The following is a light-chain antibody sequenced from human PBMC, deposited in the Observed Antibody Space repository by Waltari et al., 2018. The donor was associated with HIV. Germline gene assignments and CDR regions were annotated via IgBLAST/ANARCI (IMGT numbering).Light chain of an antibody. CDR1: NSNIGSNT. CDR2: NNN. V-gene: IGLV1-44*01. Sequence: QSVLTQPPSASGTPGQRVTISCSGSNSNIGSNTVNWYQQLPGTAPKLLIYNNNHRPSGVSDRFSGSKSGTSASLAISGLQSEDEADYYCAAWDDSLNAHVLFGGGTKLTVL. CDR3: AAWDDSLNAHVL. J-gene: IGLJ2*01.